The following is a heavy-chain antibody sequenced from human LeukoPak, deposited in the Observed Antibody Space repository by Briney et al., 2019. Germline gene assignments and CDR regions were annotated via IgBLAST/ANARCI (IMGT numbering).Heavy chain of an antibody. CDR2: IYYSGST. D-gene: IGHD1-1*01. CDR1: GGCISSYY. Sequence: SETLSLTCTVSGGCISSYYWSWIRQPPGKGLEWIGYIYYSGSTNYNPSLKSRVTISVDTSKNQFSLKLNSVTAADTAVYYCARDPRGGTSRDNWFDPWGQGTLVTVSS. CDR3: ARDPRGGTSRDNWFDP. V-gene: IGHV4-59*01. J-gene: IGHJ5*02.